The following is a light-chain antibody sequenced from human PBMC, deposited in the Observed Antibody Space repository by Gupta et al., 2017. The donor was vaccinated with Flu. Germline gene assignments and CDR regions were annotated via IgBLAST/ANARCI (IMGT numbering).Light chain of an antibody. CDR3: QSADSSGTYEV. V-gene: IGLV3-25*02. Sequence: SYELTQPPSVSVSPGQTARIICSGDALPKQYAYWYQQKPGQAPVLVIYKDSERPSGIPERFSGSSSGTTVTLTISGVQAEDEADYYCQSADSSGTYEVFGGGTKLTVL. CDR2: KDS. J-gene: IGLJ3*02. CDR1: ALPKQY.